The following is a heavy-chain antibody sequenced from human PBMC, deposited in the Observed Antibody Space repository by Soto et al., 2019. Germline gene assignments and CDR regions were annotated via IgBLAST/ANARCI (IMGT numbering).Heavy chain of an antibody. D-gene: IGHD2-2*01. V-gene: IGHV6-1*01. CDR1: GDSVSSTSAA. CDR3: ARSDYISTGLFDS. Sequence: SQTLSFTCDISGDSVSSTSAAWDWIRQSPSRGLEWLGRTYYKSKWSNDYALSVKSRLTINSDTSKNQFSLRLTSVTPDDTAVYYCARSDYISTGLFDSWGQGTLVTV. J-gene: IGHJ4*02. CDR2: TYYKSKWSN.